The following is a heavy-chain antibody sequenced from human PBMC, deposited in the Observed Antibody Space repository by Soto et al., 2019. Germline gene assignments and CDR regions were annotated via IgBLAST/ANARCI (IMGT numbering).Heavy chain of an antibody. D-gene: IGHD2-2*01. Sequence: QVQLVQSGAEVKKPGASVKVSCKASGYTFTSYAMHWVRQAPGQRLEWMGWINAGNGNTKYSQKFQGRVTITGDTSASTAYMELSSLRSEDTAVYYCARDLGYCSSTSCYLDAFDIWGQGTMVTVSS. V-gene: IGHV1-3*01. J-gene: IGHJ3*02. CDR1: GYTFTSYA. CDR3: ARDLGYCSSTSCYLDAFDI. CDR2: INAGNGNT.